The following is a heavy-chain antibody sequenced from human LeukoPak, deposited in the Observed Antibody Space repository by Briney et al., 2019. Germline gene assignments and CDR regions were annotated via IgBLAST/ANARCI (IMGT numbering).Heavy chain of an antibody. CDR1: GFIFSYYG. Sequence: PGGSLRLSCEVSGFIFSYYGMNWVRQAPGKGLEWVSAISDSGDATYYADSVKGRFTISRDNSKSTLYLRMNNLRAEDTALYYCAKERGHSKPFDYWGQGTLVTVSS. J-gene: IGHJ4*02. D-gene: IGHD4-23*01. CDR2: ISDSGDAT. CDR3: AKERGHSKPFDY. V-gene: IGHV3-23*01.